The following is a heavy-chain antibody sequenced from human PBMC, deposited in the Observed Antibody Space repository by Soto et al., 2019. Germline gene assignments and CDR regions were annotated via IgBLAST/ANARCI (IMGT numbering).Heavy chain of an antibody. CDR3: ASSLVIAARPTQYYYGMDV. Sequence: PGGSLRLSCAASGFTVSSNYMSWVRQAPGKGLEWVSVIYSGGSTYYADSVKGRFTISRDNSKNTLYLQMNSLRAEDTAVYYCASSLVIAARPTQYYYGMDVWGQGTTVTVSS. CDR2: IYSGGST. V-gene: IGHV3-53*01. D-gene: IGHD6-6*01. J-gene: IGHJ6*02. CDR1: GFTVSSNY.